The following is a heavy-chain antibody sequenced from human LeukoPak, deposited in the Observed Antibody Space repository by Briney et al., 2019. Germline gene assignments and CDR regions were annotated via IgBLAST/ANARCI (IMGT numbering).Heavy chain of an antibody. CDR1: GFTFITGT. CDR2: VSGSGGLT. Sequence: PVGALRHSLVASGFTFITGTMTWVGQAPGKGLEGVSAVSGSGGLTYNADSVKGRFTISRDNSKTTLYLQMNSLRADDTAVYYCAKDSVLRGSGSYWVRCYFDCWGQGTLVTVSS. D-gene: IGHD3-10*01. V-gene: IGHV3-23*01. CDR3: AKDSVLRGSGSYWVRCYFDC. J-gene: IGHJ4*02.